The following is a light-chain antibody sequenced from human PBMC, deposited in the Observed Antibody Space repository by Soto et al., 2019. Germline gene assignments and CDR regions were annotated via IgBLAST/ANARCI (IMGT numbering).Light chain of an antibody. V-gene: IGLV4-69*01. Sequence: QSVLTQSPSASASLGASVKITCTLSSGHSSYAIAWHQQQPEKGPRYLMKLNSDGSHSKGDGIPDRFSGSSSGAERYLTISSLQSEDEADYYCQTWGTGVHWVFGGGTKLTVL. CDR2: LNSDGSH. CDR1: SGHSSYA. CDR3: QTWGTGVHWV. J-gene: IGLJ3*02.